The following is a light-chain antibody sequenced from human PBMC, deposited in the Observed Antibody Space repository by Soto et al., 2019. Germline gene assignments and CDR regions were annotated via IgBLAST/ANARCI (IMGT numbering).Light chain of an antibody. V-gene: IGKV1-5*03. CDR2: KTS. J-gene: IGKJ1*01. CDR3: QQYESYWT. CDR1: QTITNW. Sequence: DIQMTQSPSTLSASVGDRVTITCRASQTITNWLAWYQQKPGKAPKVLIYKTSSLESGVPSRFSGSGSGTEFTLTINALQPDDFATYYCQQYESYWTFGQGTRWIS.